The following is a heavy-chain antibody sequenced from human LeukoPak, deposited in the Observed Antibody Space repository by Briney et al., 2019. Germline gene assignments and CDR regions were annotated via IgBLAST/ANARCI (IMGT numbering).Heavy chain of an antibody. D-gene: IGHD3-9*01. CDR2: IYYSGST. V-gene: IGHV4-59*12. CDR1: GGSISSYY. Sequence: SETLSLTCTVSGGSISSYYWSWIRQPPGKGLEWIGSIYYSGSTYYNPSLKSRVTISVDTSKNQFSLKLSSVTAADTAVYYCARTYYDILTGYYPPYFDYWGQGTLVTVSS. J-gene: IGHJ4*02. CDR3: ARTYYDILTGYYPPYFDY.